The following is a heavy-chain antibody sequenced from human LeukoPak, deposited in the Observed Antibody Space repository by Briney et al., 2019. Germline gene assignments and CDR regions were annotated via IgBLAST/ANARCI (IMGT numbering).Heavy chain of an antibody. Sequence: SETLSLTCTVSGGSISSSSYYWGWIRQPPGKGLEWIGSIYYSGSTYYNPSLKSRVTISVDTSKNQFSLKLSSVTAADTAVYYCARGSGSGYPQFDYWGQGTLVTVSS. CDR1: GGSISSSSYY. CDR2: IYYSGST. D-gene: IGHD3-22*01. CDR3: ARGSGSGYPQFDY. J-gene: IGHJ4*02. V-gene: IGHV4-39*07.